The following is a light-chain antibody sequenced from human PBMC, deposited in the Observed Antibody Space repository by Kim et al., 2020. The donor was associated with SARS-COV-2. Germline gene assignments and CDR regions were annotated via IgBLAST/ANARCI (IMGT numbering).Light chain of an antibody. Sequence: SYELTQPPSLSVSPGQTASIPCSGDKLGHKYVEWYQQKPGQSPVVVIYQDNKRPSGIPERFSGSNSENTATLTISGSQAVDEADYYCQAWDTSTVVFGGG. CDR2: QDN. J-gene: IGLJ3*02. CDR1: KLGHKY. CDR3: QAWDTSTVV. V-gene: IGLV3-1*01.